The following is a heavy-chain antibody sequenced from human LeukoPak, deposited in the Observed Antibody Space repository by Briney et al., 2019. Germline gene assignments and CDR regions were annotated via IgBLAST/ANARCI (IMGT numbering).Heavy chain of an antibody. CDR1: GFTFSSYS. V-gene: IGHV3-21*01. D-gene: IGHD1-7*01. CDR3: ARDQTGTTGYFDC. J-gene: IGHJ4*02. CDR2: ISSSSSYI. Sequence: GGSLRLSCAASGFTFSSYSMNWVRQAPGKGLEWVSSISSSSSYIYYADSVKGRFTISRGNAKNSLYLQMNSLRAEGTAVYYCARDQTGTTGYFDCWGQGILVTVSS.